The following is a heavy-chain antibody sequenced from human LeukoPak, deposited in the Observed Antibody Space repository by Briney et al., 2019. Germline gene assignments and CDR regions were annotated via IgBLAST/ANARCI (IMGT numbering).Heavy chain of an antibody. J-gene: IGHJ3*02. CDR1: GYTFTSYD. D-gene: IGHD3-22*01. Sequence: ASVKVSCKASGYTFTSYDINWVRQATGQGLEWMGWMNPNSGNTGYAQKFQGRVTMTRNTSISTAYMELSSLRSEDTAVYYCARDKHYYDSDAFDIWGQGTMVTVSS. CDR3: ARDKHYYDSDAFDI. CDR2: MNPNSGNT. V-gene: IGHV1-8*01.